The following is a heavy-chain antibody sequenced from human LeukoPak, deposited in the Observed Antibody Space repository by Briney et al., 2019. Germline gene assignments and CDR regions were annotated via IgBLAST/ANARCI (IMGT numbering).Heavy chain of an antibody. V-gene: IGHV4-38-2*02. CDR3: ARLFVVVVAASTGRDY. CDR1: GYSISSGYY. J-gene: IGHJ4*02. Sequence: PSETLSLTCTVSGYSISSGYYWGWIRQPPGKGLEWIGSIYHSGSTYYNPSLKSRVTISVDTSKNQFSLKLSSVTAADTAVYYCARLFVVVVAASTGRDYWGQGTLVTVSS. CDR2: IYHSGST. D-gene: IGHD2-15*01.